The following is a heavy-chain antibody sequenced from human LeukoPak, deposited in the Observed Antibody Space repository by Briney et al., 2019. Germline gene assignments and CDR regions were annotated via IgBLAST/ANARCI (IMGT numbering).Heavy chain of an antibody. CDR1: GGTFIIYA. Sequence: SVTVSFKASGGTFIIYAISWVRQAPGQGGEWMGRIIPILGIANYAQKFQARVTITADKSTSTAYMELSSLRSEDTAVYYCARHDYTTGWFDPWGQGTLVTVSS. CDR2: IIPILGIA. CDR3: ARHDYTTGWFDP. V-gene: IGHV1-69*04. J-gene: IGHJ5*02. D-gene: IGHD4-11*01.